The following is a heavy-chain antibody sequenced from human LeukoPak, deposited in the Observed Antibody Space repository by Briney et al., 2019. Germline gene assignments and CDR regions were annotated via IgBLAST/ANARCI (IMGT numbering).Heavy chain of an antibody. J-gene: IGHJ4*02. D-gene: IGHD3-3*01. CDR2: IKQDGSEK. CDR1: GFTFSSYW. CDR3: ARDGNDFWSGYYMFQSYYFDY. Sequence: GGSLSLSCAASGFTFSSYWMSWVRQAPGKGLEWVANIKQDGSEKYYVDSVKGRFTISRDNAKNSLYLQMNSLRAEDTAVYYCARDGNDFWSGYYMFQSYYFDYWGQGTLVTVSS. V-gene: IGHV3-7*01.